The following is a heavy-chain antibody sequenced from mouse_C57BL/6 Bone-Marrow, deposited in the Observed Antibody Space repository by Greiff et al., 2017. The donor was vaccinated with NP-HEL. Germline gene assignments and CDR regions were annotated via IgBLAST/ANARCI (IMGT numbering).Heavy chain of an antibody. V-gene: IGHV14-4*01. D-gene: IGHD2-1*01. CDR2: IDPENGDT. CDR1: GFNIKDDY. Sequence: EVQLQQSGAELVRPGASVTLSCTASGFNIKDDYMHWVKQRPEQGLEWIGWIDPENGDTEYASKFQGKATITADTSSNTAYLQLSSLTSEDTAVYYCTTGGNSPWVAYWGQGTLVTVSA. J-gene: IGHJ3*01. CDR3: TTGGNSPWVAY.